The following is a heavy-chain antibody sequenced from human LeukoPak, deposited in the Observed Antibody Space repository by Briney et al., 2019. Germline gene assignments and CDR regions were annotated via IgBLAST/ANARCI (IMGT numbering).Heavy chain of an antibody. CDR2: ISPNRGVT. CDR3: ARNYGGNSKYFDY. D-gene: IGHD4-23*01. Sequence: ASVKVSCKASGYTFTDYYMHWVRQAPGQGLEWMGWISPNRGVTNYAQKFQGRVTMTGDTSISTAYMELSSLTSDDTAVYYCARNYGGNSKYFDYWGQGTLVSVSS. CDR1: GYTFTDYY. J-gene: IGHJ4*02. V-gene: IGHV1-2*02.